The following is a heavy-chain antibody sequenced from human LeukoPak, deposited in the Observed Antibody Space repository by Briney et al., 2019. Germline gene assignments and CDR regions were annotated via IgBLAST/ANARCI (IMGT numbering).Heavy chain of an antibody. CDR3: AREDLIAVSGQTFDF. D-gene: IGHD6-19*01. CDR2: IIPHTGAT. CDR1: GYTFNLYY. Sequence: ASVKLSCKASGYTFNLYYIHWVRQAPGQGLEWLGRIIPHTGATHFAQKFQARVTMARDTSITTAYMELSGLKSDDAAVYFCAREDLIAVSGQTFDFWGQGTLVSVSS. J-gene: IGHJ4*02. V-gene: IGHV1-2*06.